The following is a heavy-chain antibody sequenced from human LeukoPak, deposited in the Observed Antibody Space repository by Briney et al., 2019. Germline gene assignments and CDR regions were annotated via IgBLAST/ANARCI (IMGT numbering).Heavy chain of an antibody. Sequence: HSETLSLTCTVSGGSISSGSYYWSWIRQPAGQGLEWIGRIYTSGSTNYNPSLKSRVTISVDTSKNQFSLKLSSVTAADTAVYYCARDGPIAAAGTDYCYYMDVWGKGTTVTISS. CDR2: IYTSGST. CDR1: GGSISSGSYY. CDR3: ARDGPIAAAGTDYCYYMDV. D-gene: IGHD6-13*01. V-gene: IGHV4-61*02. J-gene: IGHJ6*03.